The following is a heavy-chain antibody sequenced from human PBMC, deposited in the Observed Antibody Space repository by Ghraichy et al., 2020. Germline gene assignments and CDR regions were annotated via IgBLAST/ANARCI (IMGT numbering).Heavy chain of an antibody. Sequence: GSLRLSCAASGFTFSSYSMNWVRQAPGKGLEWVSSISSSSTYIYYADSVRGRFTVSRDNAKNSLSLQMNSLRAEDTAVYYCARNARGYSYGPFDYWGQGTLVTVSS. CDR1: GFTFSSYS. J-gene: IGHJ4*02. D-gene: IGHD5-18*01. V-gene: IGHV3-21*06. CDR2: ISSSSTYI. CDR3: ARNARGYSYGPFDY.